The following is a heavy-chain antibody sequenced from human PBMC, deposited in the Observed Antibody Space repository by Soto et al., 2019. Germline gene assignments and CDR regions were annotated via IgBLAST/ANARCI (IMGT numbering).Heavy chain of an antibody. D-gene: IGHD2-2*01. J-gene: IGHJ4*02. CDR3: AKKMGTGPVALRTFDS. Sequence: GGSLRLSCAASGFTFSNYAMNWVRQAPGKGLEWVSVISDSGYTTFYADSVKGRFTISRDNSKNTLYLQMNSLRAEDTAVYYCAKKMGTGPVALRTFDSWGQGILVTVSS. CDR2: ISDSGYTT. CDR1: GFTFSNYA. V-gene: IGHV3-23*01.